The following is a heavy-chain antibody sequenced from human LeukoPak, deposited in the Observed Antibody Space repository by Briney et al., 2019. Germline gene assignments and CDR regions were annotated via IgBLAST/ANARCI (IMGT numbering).Heavy chain of an antibody. Sequence: ASVKVSCKASGGTFSSYAISWVRQAPGQGLEWMGEIIPIFGTANYAQKFQGRVTITADKSTSTAYMELSSLRSEDTAVYYCAREGIAARTNWFDPWGQGTLVTVSS. CDR1: GGTFSSYA. CDR3: AREGIAARTNWFDP. CDR2: IIPIFGTA. V-gene: IGHV1-69*06. D-gene: IGHD6-6*01. J-gene: IGHJ5*02.